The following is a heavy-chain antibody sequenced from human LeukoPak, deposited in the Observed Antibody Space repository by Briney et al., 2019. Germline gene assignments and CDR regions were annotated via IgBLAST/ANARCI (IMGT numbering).Heavy chain of an antibody. D-gene: IGHD5-18*01. J-gene: IGHJ4*02. Sequence: GGSLRLSCAASGFTFSSYSMNWVRQAPGKGLEYVSAISSNGGSTYYANSVKGRFTISRDNSKNTLYLQMGSLRAEDTAVYYCARHSYGYLYFDYWGQGTLVTVSS. V-gene: IGHV3-64*01. CDR3: ARHSYGYLYFDY. CDR2: ISSNGGST. CDR1: GFTFSSYS.